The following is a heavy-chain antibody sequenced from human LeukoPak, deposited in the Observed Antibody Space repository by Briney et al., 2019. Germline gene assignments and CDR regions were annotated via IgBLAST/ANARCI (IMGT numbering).Heavy chain of an antibody. Sequence: PGGSLRLSCAASGFTFSDYYMSWIRQAPGKGLEWVSYISSSGSTIYYADSVKGRFTISRDNAKNSLYLQMNSLRAEDTAVYYCARAVPSGELWFGELLPYFDYWGQGTLVTVSS. D-gene: IGHD3-10*01. V-gene: IGHV3-11*01. CDR1: GFTFSDYY. CDR3: ARAVPSGELWFGELLPYFDY. CDR2: ISSSGSTI. J-gene: IGHJ4*02.